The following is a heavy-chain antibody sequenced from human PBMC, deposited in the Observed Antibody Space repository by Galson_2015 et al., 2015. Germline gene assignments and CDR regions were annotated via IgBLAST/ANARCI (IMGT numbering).Heavy chain of an antibody. CDR3: ARGDRCSSTSCYYPSDGAFDI. Sequence: SVKVSCKASGYTFTSYVISWVRQASGQGLEWMGWTNAYNGNTNYAQNLQGRVTMTTDTSTSTAYMELRSLKSDDTGVFYCARGDRCSSTSCYYPSDGAFDIWGQGTVVTVSS. V-gene: IGHV1-18*01. CDR2: TNAYNGNT. CDR1: GYTFTSYV. J-gene: IGHJ3*02. D-gene: IGHD2-2*01.